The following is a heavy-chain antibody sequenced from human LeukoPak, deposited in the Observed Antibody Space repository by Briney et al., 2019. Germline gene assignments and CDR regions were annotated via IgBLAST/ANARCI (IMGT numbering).Heavy chain of an antibody. CDR1: GGSISSSSYY. V-gene: IGHV4-39*07. Sequence: SETLSLTCTVSGGSISSSSYYWGWIRQPPGKGLEWIGSVYYSGSTYYNPSLKSRVTISVDTSKNQFSLKLSSVTAADTAVYYCARLLSIAERDDYWGQGTLVTVSS. CDR3: ARLLSIAERDDY. CDR2: VYYSGST. D-gene: IGHD6-6*01. J-gene: IGHJ4*02.